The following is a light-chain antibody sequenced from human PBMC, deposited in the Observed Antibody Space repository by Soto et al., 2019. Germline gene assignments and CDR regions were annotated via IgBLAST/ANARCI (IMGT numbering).Light chain of an antibody. CDR3: QHDNSYSEA. V-gene: IGKV1-5*03. CDR2: KAA. CDR1: QSVSGW. J-gene: IGKJ1*01. Sequence: DIQMTQSPSTLSASVGDTVTVTCRASQSVSGWLAWYQQKPGKAPKLLIYKAATLKSGVPSRFSGSGSGTEVALTISSMQTDYVATYYCQHDNSYSEAFVQGTKGDMK.